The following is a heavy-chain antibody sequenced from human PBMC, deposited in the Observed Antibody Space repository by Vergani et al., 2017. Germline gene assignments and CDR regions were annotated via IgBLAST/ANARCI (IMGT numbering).Heavy chain of an antibody. D-gene: IGHD3-9*01. CDR2: ISGSGGST. Sequence: EVQLLESGGGLVQPGGSLRLSCAASGFTFSSYAMSWVRQAPGKGLEWVSAISGSGGSTYYADSGKGRFTISRDNSKNTLYLQMNSLGAEDTAVYYCALTGAPRADYYYYYMDVWGKGTTVTVSS. CDR1: GFTFSSYA. V-gene: IGHV3-23*01. CDR3: ALTGAPRADYYYYYMDV. J-gene: IGHJ6*03.